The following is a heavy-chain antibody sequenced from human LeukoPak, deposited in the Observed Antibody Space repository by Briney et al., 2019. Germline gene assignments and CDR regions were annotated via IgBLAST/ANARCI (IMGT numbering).Heavy chain of an antibody. Sequence: GGSLRLSCAASGFTFSSYSMNWVRQAPGKGLEWVAFIRYDGSNKYYADSVKGRFTISRDNSKNTLYLQMNSLRAEDTAVYYCAKELGYSSGYWGQGTLVTVSS. V-gene: IGHV3-30*02. D-gene: IGHD5-18*01. CDR2: IRYDGSNK. CDR3: AKELGYSSGY. CDR1: GFTFSSYS. J-gene: IGHJ4*02.